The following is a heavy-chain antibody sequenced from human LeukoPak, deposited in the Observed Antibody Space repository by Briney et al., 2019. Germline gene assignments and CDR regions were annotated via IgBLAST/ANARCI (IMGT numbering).Heavy chain of an antibody. CDR1: GFTFSSYE. J-gene: IGHJ3*02. D-gene: IGHD6-19*01. CDR2: ISSSGSTI. Sequence: GGSLRLSCAASGFTFSSYEMNWVRQAPGKGLEWVSYISSSGSTIYYADSVKGRFTISRDNAKNSLYLQMNSLRAEDTAVYYCARGGTQWLPFDAFDIWGQGTMDTVSS. CDR3: ARGGTQWLPFDAFDI. V-gene: IGHV3-48*03.